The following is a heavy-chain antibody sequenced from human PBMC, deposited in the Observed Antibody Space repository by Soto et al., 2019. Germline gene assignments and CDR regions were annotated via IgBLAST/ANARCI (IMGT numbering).Heavy chain of an antibody. V-gene: IGHV4-39*01. CDR3: ARRAENYDILTGYYKKDNWFDP. J-gene: IGHJ5*02. Sequence: SETLSLTCTVSGGSTSSSSYYWGWIRQPPGKGLEWIGSIYYSGSTYYNPSLKSRVTISVDTSKNQFSLKLSSVTAADTAVYYCARRAENYDILTGYYKKDNWFDPWGQGTLVTVSS. CDR2: IYYSGST. D-gene: IGHD3-9*01. CDR1: GGSTSSSSYY.